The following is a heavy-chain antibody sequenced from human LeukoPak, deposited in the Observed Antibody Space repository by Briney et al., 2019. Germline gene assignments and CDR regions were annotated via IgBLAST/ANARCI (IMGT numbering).Heavy chain of an antibody. Sequence: GGSLRLSCAASGFTFSTSAMTWVRQASGKGLEWVSGISGSGATDYADSVKGRFTISRDNSKNTLYLQINSLGAEDTAVYYCAKDLNWGGRWGQGTLVTVSS. CDR1: GFTFSTSA. V-gene: IGHV3-23*01. J-gene: IGHJ4*02. CDR3: AKDLNWGGR. CDR2: ISGSGAT. D-gene: IGHD7-27*01.